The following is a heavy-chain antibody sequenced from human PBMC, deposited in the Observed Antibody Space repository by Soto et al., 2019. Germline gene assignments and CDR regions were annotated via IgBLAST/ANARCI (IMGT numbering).Heavy chain of an antibody. CDR3: ARGGMTTVYYYYYYGMDV. CDR1: GFTFSSYA. V-gene: IGHV3-30-3*01. D-gene: IGHD4-17*01. J-gene: IGHJ6*02. CDR2: ISYDGSNK. Sequence: GGSLRLSCAAPGFTFSSYAMHWVRQAPGKGLEWVAVISYDGSNKYYADSVKGRFTISRDNSKNTLYLQMNSLRAEDTAVYYCARGGMTTVYYYYYYGMDVWGQGTTVTVSS.